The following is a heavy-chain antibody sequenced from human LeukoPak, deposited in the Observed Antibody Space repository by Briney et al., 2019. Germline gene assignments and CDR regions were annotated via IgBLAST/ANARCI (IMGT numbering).Heavy chain of an antibody. CDR2: ISSSSSYI. CDR3: APELLFRVEVEYGY. Sequence: PGGSLRLSCAASGFTFSSYSMNWVRQAPGKGLEWVSSISSSSSYIYYADSVKGRFTISRDNAKNSLYLQMNSLRAEDTAVYYCAPELLFRVEVEYGYWGQGTLVTVSS. V-gene: IGHV3-21*01. D-gene: IGHD1-26*01. J-gene: IGHJ4*02. CDR1: GFTFSSYS.